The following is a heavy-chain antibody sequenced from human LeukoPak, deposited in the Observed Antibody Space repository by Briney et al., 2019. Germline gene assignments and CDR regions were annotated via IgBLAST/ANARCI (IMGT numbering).Heavy chain of an antibody. CDR1: GASISSYY. J-gene: IGHJ4*02. V-gene: IGHV4-59*01. Sequence: SETLPLTCTVTGASISSYYWSWIRQPPGKGLEWIGHIYYSGTTNYNPSLKSRVTISVDTSKNQFTLKLSSVTAADTAVYYCARGIETSKRRGYDYWGQGTLVTVPS. D-gene: IGHD1-26*01. CDR3: ARGIETSKRRGYDY. CDR2: IYYSGTT.